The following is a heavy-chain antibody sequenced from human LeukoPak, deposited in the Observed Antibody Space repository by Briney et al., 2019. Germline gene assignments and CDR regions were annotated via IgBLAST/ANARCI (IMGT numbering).Heavy chain of an antibody. J-gene: IGHJ4*02. D-gene: IGHD3-22*01. CDR2: IYYSGST. Sequence: SETLSLTCTVSGGSISSSSYYWGWIRQPPGKGLEWIGSIYYSGSTYYNPSLKSRVIISVDTSKNQFSLKLSSVTAADTAVYYCAAPYYYDSSGYGDELRVTNGSPSDYWGQGTLVTVSS. CDR1: GGSISSSSYY. CDR3: AAPYYYDSSGYGDELRVTNGSPSDY. V-gene: IGHV4-39*01.